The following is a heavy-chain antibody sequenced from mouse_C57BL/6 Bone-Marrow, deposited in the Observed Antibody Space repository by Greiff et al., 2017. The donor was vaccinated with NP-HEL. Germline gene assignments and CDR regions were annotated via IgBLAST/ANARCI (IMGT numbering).Heavy chain of an antibody. V-gene: IGHV2-5*01. CDR3: AKNKEGYFDY. CDR2: IWRGGST. Sequence: VQLVESGPGLVQPSQCLSITCTVSGFSLTSYGVHWVRQSPGKGLEWLGVIWRGGSTDYNAAFMSRLSILKDNSQSQVFFKMNSLQAEDTAIYYCAKNKEGYFDYWGQGTTLTVSS. J-gene: IGHJ2*01. CDR1: GFSLTSYG.